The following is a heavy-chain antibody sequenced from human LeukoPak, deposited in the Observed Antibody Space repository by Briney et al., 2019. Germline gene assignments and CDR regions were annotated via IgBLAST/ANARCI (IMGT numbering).Heavy chain of an antibody. J-gene: IGHJ5*02. CDR2: VRGSGGST. CDR3: AKDQSSGWSPDYNWFDP. Sequence: GGSLRLSCAPFGFTFSSYAISGVRQAPGKGLDWVAAVRGSGGSTYYADSVKGRFTISRDNYKNTLYLKMNSLRAEDTAVYYCAKDQSSGWSPDYNWFDPWGQGTLVTVSS. D-gene: IGHD6-19*01. CDR1: GFTFSSYA. V-gene: IGHV3-23*01.